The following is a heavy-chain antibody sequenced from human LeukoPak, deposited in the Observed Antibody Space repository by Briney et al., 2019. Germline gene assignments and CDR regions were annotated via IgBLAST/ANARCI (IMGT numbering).Heavy chain of an antibody. CDR2: IYYSGST. V-gene: IGHV4-59*01. CDR1: GGSISSYY. J-gene: IGHJ4*02. Sequence: PSETLSLTCTVSGGSISSYYWSWIRQPPGKGLEWIGYIYYSGSTNYNPSLKSRVTISVDTSKNQFSLKLSSATAADTAVYYCARGDYDILPEGYFDYWGQGTLVTVSS. CDR3: ARGDYDILPEGYFDY. D-gene: IGHD3-9*01.